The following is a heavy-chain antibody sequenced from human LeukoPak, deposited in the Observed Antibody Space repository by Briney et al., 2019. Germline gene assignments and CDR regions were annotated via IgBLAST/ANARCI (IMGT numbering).Heavy chain of an antibody. J-gene: IGHJ5*02. CDR3: EGRSPPGHNSEVS. Sequence: GGSLRLSCAASGFTFSSYAMSWVRQAPGKGLEWVSAISDSGGITFYADSVKGRFTISRDNSKNTLYLQMNCLRAEDTALYYCEGRSPPGHNSEVSWGQGTLVTVSS. CDR2: ISDSGGIT. D-gene: IGHD1-1*01. V-gene: IGHV3-23*01. CDR1: GFTFSSYA.